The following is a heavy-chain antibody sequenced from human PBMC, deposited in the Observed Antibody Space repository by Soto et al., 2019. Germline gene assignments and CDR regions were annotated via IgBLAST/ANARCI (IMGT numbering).Heavy chain of an antibody. D-gene: IGHD3-3*02. V-gene: IGHV4-39*01. CDR2: IYYSGST. Sequence: QLQLQESGPGLVKPSETLSLTCTVSGGSISSSSYYWGWIRQPPGKGLEWIGSIYYSGSTYYNPSLKSRGTISVDTSKNKFSLKLSSVTAADTAVYYCASPKIAFYNWFDPWGQGTLVTVSS. CDR1: GGSISSSSYY. J-gene: IGHJ5*02. CDR3: ASPKIAFYNWFDP.